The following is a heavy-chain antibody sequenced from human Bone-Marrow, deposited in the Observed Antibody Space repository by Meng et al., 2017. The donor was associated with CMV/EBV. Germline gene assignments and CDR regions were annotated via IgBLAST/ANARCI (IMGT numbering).Heavy chain of an antibody. CDR3: AKGVRGSVTAPDF. Sequence: GGSLRLSCAASGFTFGNFAMSWARQAPGKGLEWVSVIYSGNTGTKYAESVRGRFTISRDTSTNTLYLQMNSLRADDTAVYYCAKGVRGSVTAPDFWGQGTLVTVPS. CDR2: IYSGNTGT. CDR1: GFTFGNFA. V-gene: IGHV3-23*03. D-gene: IGHD2-21*02. J-gene: IGHJ4*02.